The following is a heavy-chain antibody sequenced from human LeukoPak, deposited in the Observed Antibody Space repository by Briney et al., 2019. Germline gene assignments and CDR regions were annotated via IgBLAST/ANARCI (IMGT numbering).Heavy chain of an antibody. V-gene: IGHV4-39*07. Sequence: SETLSLTCTVSGGSISSSSYYWGWIRQPPGKGLEWIGSIYYSGSTYYNPSLKSRVTISVDTSKNQFSLKLSSVTAADTAVYYCARDQSVLRFFDYWGQGTLVTVSS. J-gene: IGHJ4*02. CDR3: ARDQSVLRFFDY. D-gene: IGHD3-3*01. CDR1: GGSISSSSYY. CDR2: IYYSGST.